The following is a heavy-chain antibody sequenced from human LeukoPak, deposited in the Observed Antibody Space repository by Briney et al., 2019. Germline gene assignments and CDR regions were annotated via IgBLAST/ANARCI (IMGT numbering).Heavy chain of an antibody. Sequence: PSETLSLTCAVYGGSFSGYYWSWIRQPPGKGLEWIGEINHSGSTNYNPSLKSRVTISVDTSKNQFSLKLSSVTAADTAVYYCARLNYYDSSGALKAFDYWGQGTLVTVSS. CDR2: INHSGST. CDR1: GGSFSGYY. V-gene: IGHV4-34*01. J-gene: IGHJ4*02. D-gene: IGHD3-22*01. CDR3: ARLNYYDSSGALKAFDY.